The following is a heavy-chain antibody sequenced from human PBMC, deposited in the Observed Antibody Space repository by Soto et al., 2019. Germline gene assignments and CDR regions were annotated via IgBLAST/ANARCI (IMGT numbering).Heavy chain of an antibody. J-gene: IGHJ4*02. V-gene: IGHV1-69*08. Sequence: QVPLVQSGAEVKKPGSSVKVSCKASGGTFSSYTISWVRQAPGQGLEWMGRIIPILGIANYAQKFQGRVTITADKSTSTAYMELSSLRSEDTAVYYCARDLVYYYGSGSYFNYWGQGTLVTVSS. CDR2: IIPILGIA. CDR3: ARDLVYYYGSGSYFNY. D-gene: IGHD3-10*01. CDR1: GGTFSSYT.